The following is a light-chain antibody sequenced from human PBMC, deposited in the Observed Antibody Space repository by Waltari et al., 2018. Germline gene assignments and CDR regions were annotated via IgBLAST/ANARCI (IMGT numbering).Light chain of an antibody. J-gene: IGKJ1*01. Sequence: EIVLTQSPGTASLSPGERVTLSCRASQSVGSSSLAWDQQKPGQAPRLVLYRASRRATGIPDMFSGSGSGTDFSLTISRLEPEDFAVYYCQQHGTLPATFGQGTKVEIK. V-gene: IGKV3-20*01. CDR3: QQHGTLPAT. CDR1: QSVGSSS. CDR2: RAS.